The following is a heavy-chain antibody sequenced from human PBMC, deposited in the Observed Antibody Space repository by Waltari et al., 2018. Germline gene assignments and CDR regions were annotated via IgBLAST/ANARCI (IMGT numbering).Heavy chain of an antibody. CDR1: GYTFTSYG. D-gene: IGHD3-10*01. J-gene: IGHJ4*02. Sequence: QVQLVQSGAEVKKPWASVKVSCKASGYTFTSYGISWVRQAPGQGLEWMGWINPYNGNTKYIERLQGRVTLTTDTSTNTAYMELRSLRSDDTAMYYCARDPFAPFYWGQGTLVTVSS. CDR3: ARDPFAPFY. V-gene: IGHV1-18*01. CDR2: INPYNGNT.